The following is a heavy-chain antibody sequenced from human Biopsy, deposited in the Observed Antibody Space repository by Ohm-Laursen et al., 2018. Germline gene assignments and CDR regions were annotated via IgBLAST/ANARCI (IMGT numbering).Heavy chain of an antibody. CDR2: IIPIFGTA. J-gene: IGHJ5*02. Sequence: SVKVSCKASGGTFSSFGISWVRQAPGQGLEWMGGIIPIFGTANYAQKFQGRVTITADESTSTAYMELSSLRSADTAVYYCAREVCSAVGTSGFDPWGQGTLVTVSS. CDR3: AREVCSAVGTSGFDP. D-gene: IGHD1/OR15-1a*01. V-gene: IGHV1-69*13. CDR1: GGTFSSFG.